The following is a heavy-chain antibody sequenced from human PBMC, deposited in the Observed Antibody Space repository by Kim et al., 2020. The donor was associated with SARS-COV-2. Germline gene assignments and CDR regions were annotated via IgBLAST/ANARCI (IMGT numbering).Heavy chain of an antibody. D-gene: IGHD3-3*01. J-gene: IGHJ6*02. CDR1: GGSFSGYY. CDR2: INHSGST. V-gene: IGHV4-34*01. CDR3: ARGVTIFGVVIIPYYYYGMDV. Sequence: SETLSLTCAVYGGSFSGYYWSWIRQPPGKGLEWIGEINHSGSTNYNPSLKSRVTISVDTSKNQFSLKLSSVTAADTAVYYCARGVTIFGVVIIPYYYYGMDVWGQGTTVTVSS.